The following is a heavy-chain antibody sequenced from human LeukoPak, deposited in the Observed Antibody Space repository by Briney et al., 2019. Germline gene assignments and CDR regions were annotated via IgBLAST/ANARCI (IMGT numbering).Heavy chain of an antibody. CDR1: GFTFSSYS. J-gene: IGHJ4*02. CDR2: ISSSSSYI. CDR3: ARTRGSSWYEPFDY. Sequence: GGSLRLPCAASGFTFSSYSMNWVRQAPGKGLEWVSSISSSSSYIYYADSVKGRFTISRDNAKNSLYLQMNSLRAEDTAVYYCARTRGSSWYEPFDYWGQGTLVTVSS. V-gene: IGHV3-21*01. D-gene: IGHD6-13*01.